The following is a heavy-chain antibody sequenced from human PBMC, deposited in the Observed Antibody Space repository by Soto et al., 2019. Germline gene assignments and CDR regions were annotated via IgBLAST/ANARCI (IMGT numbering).Heavy chain of an antibody. D-gene: IGHD2-21*02. CDR2: INPKTGDT. V-gene: IGHV1-2*02. CDR3: ARQLAYCGGDCYTEPIDY. CDR1: GYTFTAYY. J-gene: IGHJ4*02. Sequence: QAQLVQSGAEVKKPGASVKVSCKTSGYTFTAYYIHWVRQAPGQGLEWVGWINPKTGDTKYAQKVEGRVTMTGETSITTAYMELGRLRSDDTAVYYCARQLAYCGGDCYTEPIDYWGQGTLVTVSS.